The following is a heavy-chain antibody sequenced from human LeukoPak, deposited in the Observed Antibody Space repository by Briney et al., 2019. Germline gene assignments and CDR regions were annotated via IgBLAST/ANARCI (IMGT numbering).Heavy chain of an antibody. CDR2: IDPSDSYT. V-gene: IGHV5-10-1*01. D-gene: IGHD5-12*01. CDR3: AGGGGYSGYAPY. J-gene: IGHJ4*02. Sequence: GESLKISCKGSRYSFTNYWISWVRQMPGKGLEWMGRIDPSDSYTNYSPSFQGHVTISPDKSISTAYLQWSSLKASDTAMYYCAGGGGYSGYAPYWGQGTLVTVSS. CDR1: RYSFTNYW.